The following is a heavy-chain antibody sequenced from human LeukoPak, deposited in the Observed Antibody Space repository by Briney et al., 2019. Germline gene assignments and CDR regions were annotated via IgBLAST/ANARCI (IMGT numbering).Heavy chain of an antibody. D-gene: IGHD6-19*01. V-gene: IGHV4-34*01. CDR1: GGSFSGYY. Sequence: SETQSLTCAVYGGSFSGYYWSWIRQPPGKGLEWIGEINHSGSTNYNPSLKSRVTISVDTSKNQFSLKLSSVTAADTAVYYCASIRVAGTYYYYYMEVWGKGTTVTVSS. CDR2: INHSGST. J-gene: IGHJ6*03. CDR3: ASIRVAGTYYYYYMEV.